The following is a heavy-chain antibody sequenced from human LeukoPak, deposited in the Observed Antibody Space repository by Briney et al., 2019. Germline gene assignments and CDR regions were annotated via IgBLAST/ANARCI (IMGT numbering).Heavy chain of an antibody. J-gene: IGHJ4*02. Sequence: GGSLRLSCAASGFTFSTYDMSWVRQAPGKGLEWVSAVGGGNSITYYTDSVKGRFTISRDNSKNTVYLQMNSLRAEDTAVYYCAKGFWRYLDYWGQGTLVTVSS. V-gene: IGHV3-23*01. CDR3: AKGFWRYLDY. D-gene: IGHD1-1*01. CDR1: GFTFSTYD. CDR2: VGGGNSIT.